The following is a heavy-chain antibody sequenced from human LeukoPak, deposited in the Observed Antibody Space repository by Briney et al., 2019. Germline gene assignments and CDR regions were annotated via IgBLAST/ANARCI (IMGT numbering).Heavy chain of an antibody. Sequence: GGSLRLSCAASGLTLSTYAMSWVRQAPGKGLEWVSAISGGGGSTYYADSVKGRFSISRDNSKNTLYRQMNTLRAEDTAVYYCAKDKIVVAGNFDYWGQGTLVTVSS. J-gene: IGHJ4*02. V-gene: IGHV3-23*01. CDR3: AKDKIVVAGNFDY. CDR2: ISGGGGST. D-gene: IGHD3-22*01. CDR1: GLTLSTYA.